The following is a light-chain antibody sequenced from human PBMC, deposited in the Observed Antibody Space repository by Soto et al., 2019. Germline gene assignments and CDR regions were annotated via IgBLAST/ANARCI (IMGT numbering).Light chain of an antibody. Sequence: DIQMTQSPSTLSASVGDRVTITCRASQSISSWLAWYQQQPGKAPKLLIYKASSLESGVPSRFIGSRSETEFALTISSLQPDDFATYYCQQFNNYPWTFVQGTRGEIK. J-gene: IGKJ1*01. V-gene: IGKV1-5*03. CDR3: QQFNNYPWT. CDR1: QSISSW. CDR2: KAS.